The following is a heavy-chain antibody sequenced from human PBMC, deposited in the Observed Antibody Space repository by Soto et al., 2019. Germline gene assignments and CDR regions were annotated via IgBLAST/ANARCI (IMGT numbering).Heavy chain of an antibody. D-gene: IGHD6-13*01. J-gene: IGHJ3*02. CDR3: ARGLQRLVLGQRAFDI. CDR1: GYTFTGYY. Sequence: ASVKVSCKASGYTFTGYYMHWVRQAPGQGLEWMGWINPNSGGTNYAQKFQGWVTMTRDTSISTAYMELSRLRSDDTAVYYCARGLQRLVLGQRAFDIWGQGTMVTVSS. V-gene: IGHV1-2*04. CDR2: INPNSGGT.